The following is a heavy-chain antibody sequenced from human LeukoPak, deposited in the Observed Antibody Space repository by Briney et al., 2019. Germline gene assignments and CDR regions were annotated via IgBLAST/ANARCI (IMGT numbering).Heavy chain of an antibody. V-gene: IGHV1-69*13. CDR1: GGTFSSYA. Sequence: SVKVSCKASGGTFSSYAISWVRQAPRQGLEWMGGIIPIFGTANYAQKFQGRVTITADESTSTAYMELSSLRSEDTAVYYCARDHGPYDAFDIWGQGTMVTVSS. CDR3: ARDHGPYDAFDI. J-gene: IGHJ3*02. CDR2: IIPIFGTA.